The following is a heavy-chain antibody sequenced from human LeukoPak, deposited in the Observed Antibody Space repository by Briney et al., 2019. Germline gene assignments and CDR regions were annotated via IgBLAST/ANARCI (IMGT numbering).Heavy chain of an antibody. CDR1: GGSFGGYY. J-gene: IGHJ5*02. CDR2: INHSGST. V-gene: IGHV4-34*01. CDR3: ARGLEAVSTRT. D-gene: IGHD3-22*01. Sequence: PSETLSLTCAVYGGSFGGYYWSWIRQPPGKGLEWIGEINHSGSTNYNPSLKSRVTISVDTSKNQFSLKLSSVTAADTAVYYCARGLEAVSTRTWGQGTLVTVSS.